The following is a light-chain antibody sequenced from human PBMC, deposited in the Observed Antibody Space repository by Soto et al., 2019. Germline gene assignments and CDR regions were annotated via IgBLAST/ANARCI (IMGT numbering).Light chain of an antibody. CDR2: EVT. CDR1: RSDIGDSNF. Sequence: QSALTQPASVSGSPGQPVTTSCTGPRSDIGDSNFISWYQQHPGKAPRLMIYEVTKRPSGVPARFSGSKFGNTASLTVSGLQADDEADYYCSSYAGSDVFVFGTGTKATVL. V-gene: IGLV2-8*01. J-gene: IGLJ1*01. CDR3: SSYAGSDVFV.